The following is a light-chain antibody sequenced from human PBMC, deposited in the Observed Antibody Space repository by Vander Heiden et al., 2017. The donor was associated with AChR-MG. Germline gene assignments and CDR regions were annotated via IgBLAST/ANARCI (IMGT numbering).Light chain of an antibody. V-gene: IGLV2-14*03. CDR1: GSDVGGYQY. CDR2: DVI. Sequence: QPALTQPASVSGSPGQTIPISCTGSGSDVGGYQYVSWYQRHPGKVPKLIIYDVINRPSGVSHRFSGSKSGNTASLTISGLQAEDEADYYCSSYSFTSTPYVFGSGTTVIVL. J-gene: IGLJ1*01. CDR3: SSYSFTSTPYV.